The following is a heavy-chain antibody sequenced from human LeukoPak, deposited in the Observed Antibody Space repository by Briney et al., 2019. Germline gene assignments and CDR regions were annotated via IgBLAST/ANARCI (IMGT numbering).Heavy chain of an antibody. CDR3: ARDVGEYCSSINCYASHY. J-gene: IGHJ4*02. D-gene: IGHD2-2*01. Sequence: GASVKVSCKASGCTFTSYGISWVRQAPGQGLEWMGWISAYNGNTNYAQKLQGRVTMTTDTSTSTAYMELRSLRFDDTAVYYCARDVGEYCSSINCYASHYWGQGTLVTVSS. V-gene: IGHV1-18*01. CDR1: GCTFTSYG. CDR2: ISAYNGNT.